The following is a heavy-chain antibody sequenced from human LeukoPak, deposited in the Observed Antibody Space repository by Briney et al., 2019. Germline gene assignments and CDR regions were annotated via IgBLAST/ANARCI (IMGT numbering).Heavy chain of an antibody. J-gene: IGHJ3*01. Sequence: SLRLSCAASGFTFTSHGFHWVRQAPGKGLEWIGSIYYSGSTYYNPSLKSRVTISVDTSKKQFSLKLGSVTAADPAIYYCARNITVLRGVIGRHTAESEQPVRAFDVWGQGTMVAVSS. V-gene: IGHV4-38-2*01. D-gene: IGHD3-10*01. CDR1: GFTFTSHGF. CDR3: ARNITVLRGVIGRHTAESEQPVRAFDV. CDR2: IYYSGST.